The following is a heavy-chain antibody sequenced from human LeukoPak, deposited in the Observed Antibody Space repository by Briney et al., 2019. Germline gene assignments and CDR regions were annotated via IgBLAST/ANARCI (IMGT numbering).Heavy chain of an antibody. Sequence: GGSLRLSCAASGFTFSSSGMHWGRQAPGKGLEWVAVISYDGSNKYYADSVKGRFTISRDNSKNTLYLQMNSLRAEDTAVYYCAKDNTRGGFDYRGQGTLVTVSS. CDR1: GFTFSSSG. V-gene: IGHV3-30*18. CDR2: ISYDGSNK. D-gene: IGHD3-10*01. CDR3: AKDNTRGGFDY. J-gene: IGHJ4*02.